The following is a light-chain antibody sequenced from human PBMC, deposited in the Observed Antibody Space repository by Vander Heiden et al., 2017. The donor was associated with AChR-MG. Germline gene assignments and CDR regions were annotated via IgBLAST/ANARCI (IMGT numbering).Light chain of an antibody. Sequence: QSVLPQPPSVSAAPGPRVTISCTGRSSNIGAGYAVHWDQQLPGTAPKLLIYGNDNRPSGVPDRFSGSRSGTSASLAITGLQADDEADYYCQSYDISLSASVFGGGTELTVL. CDR3: QSYDISLSASV. CDR1: SSNIGAGYA. J-gene: IGLJ3*02. V-gene: IGLV1-40*01. CDR2: GND.